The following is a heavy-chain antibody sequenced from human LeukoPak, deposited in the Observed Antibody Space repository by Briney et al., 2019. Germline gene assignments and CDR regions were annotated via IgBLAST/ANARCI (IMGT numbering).Heavy chain of an antibody. J-gene: IGHJ4*02. D-gene: IGHD3-3*01. CDR2: MNPNSGIT. V-gene: IGHV1-8*01. Sequence: ASVKVSCKASGYTFTSYDINWARQATGQGLEWMGWMNPNSGITGYAQKFQGRVTITRNTSISTAYMELSSLRSEDTAVYYCARGHKILHTIFGVVTLFDYWGQGTLVTVSS. CDR3: ARGHKILHTIFGVVTLFDY. CDR1: GYTFTSYD.